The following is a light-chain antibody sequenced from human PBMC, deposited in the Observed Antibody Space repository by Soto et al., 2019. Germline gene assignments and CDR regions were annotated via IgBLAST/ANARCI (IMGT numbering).Light chain of an antibody. CDR3: QSHDSSMSGSV. CDR1: SSNIGAGYD. CDR2: GNN. J-gene: IGLJ1*01. V-gene: IGLV1-40*01. Sequence: QSALTQPPSVSGAPGQRVTISCTGSSSNIGAGYDIHWYQQLPGTAPKLLIYGNNNRPSGVPDRFSGSKSGTSASLAITGLQDEDEADYYCQSHDSSMSGSVFGTGNQVTVL.